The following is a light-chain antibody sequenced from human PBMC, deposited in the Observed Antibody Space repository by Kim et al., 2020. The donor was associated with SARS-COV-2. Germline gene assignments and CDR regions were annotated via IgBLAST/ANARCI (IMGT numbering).Light chain of an antibody. V-gene: IGLV1-40*01. J-gene: IGLJ2*01. Sequence: QRVTISCTGSSSNIGAGYDVPWDQQHPGTAPKLLIYGNSNRPSGVPDRFSGSKSGTSASLAITGLQAEDEADYYCQSYDSSLSGVVFGGGTQLTVL. CDR3: QSYDSSLSGVV. CDR2: GNS. CDR1: SSNIGAGYD.